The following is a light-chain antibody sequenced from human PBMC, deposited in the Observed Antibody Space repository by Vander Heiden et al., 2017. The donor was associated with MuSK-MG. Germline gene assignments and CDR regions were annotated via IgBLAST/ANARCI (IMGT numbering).Light chain of an antibody. V-gene: IGKV3-20*01. CDR3: QQYGASTLT. CDR1: QSINSNH. J-gene: IGKJ1*01. CDR2: AAS. Sequence: EIVLTQSPGTLSLAPGERVTLSCRASQSINSNHLAWYQQKAGQAPRLLSYAASTRATGIPDRFSGSGSATDFTLTISGLEPEDVAVYFCQQYGASTLTFGQGTKVEIK.